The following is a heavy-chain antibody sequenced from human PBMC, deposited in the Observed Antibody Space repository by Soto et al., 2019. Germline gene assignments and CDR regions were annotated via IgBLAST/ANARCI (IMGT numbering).Heavy chain of an antibody. CDR2: IGQDGSEI. V-gene: IGHV3-7*04. CDR3: VRSSGWTGDY. CDR1: GFAFSSYW. Sequence: EVQLVESGGGFVQPGGSLRLSCETSGFAFSSYWMSWVRQVPGKGLEWVANIGQDGSEIHYVDSVRGRFTISRDNAKSSLNLQMNSLRAEDTAVYHCVRSSGWTGDYWGQG. J-gene: IGHJ4*02. D-gene: IGHD3-10*01.